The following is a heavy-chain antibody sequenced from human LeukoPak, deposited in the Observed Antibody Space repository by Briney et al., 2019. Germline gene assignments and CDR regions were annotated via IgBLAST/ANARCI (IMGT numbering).Heavy chain of an antibody. D-gene: IGHD4-11*01. Sequence: PSETLSLTCAVYGGSFSGYYWSWVRQRPGKGLEWIGEINHSGSTNYNPSLKSRVTISVDTSKNQFSLKLSSVTAADTAVYYCASGNDYPYYYYYMDVWGKGTTVTVSS. CDR3: ASGNDYPYYYYYMDV. J-gene: IGHJ6*03. V-gene: IGHV4-34*01. CDR1: GGSFSGYY. CDR2: INHSGST.